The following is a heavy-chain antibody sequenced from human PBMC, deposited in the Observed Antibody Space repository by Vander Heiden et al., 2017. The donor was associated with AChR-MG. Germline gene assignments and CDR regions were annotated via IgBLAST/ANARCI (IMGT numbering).Heavy chain of an antibody. CDR1: GGSISSYY. D-gene: IGHD2-2*01. Sequence: QVQLQESGPGLVKPSETLSLTCTVPGGSISSYYWRWIRRPPGKGLEWIVYIYYSGSTNYNPSLKSRVTISVDTSKNQFSLKLSSVTAADTAVYYCARDRAVPAAISLLGYYYGMDVWGQGTTVTVSS. V-gene: IGHV4-59*01. J-gene: IGHJ6*02. CDR3: ARDRAVPAAISLLGYYYGMDV. CDR2: IYYSGST.